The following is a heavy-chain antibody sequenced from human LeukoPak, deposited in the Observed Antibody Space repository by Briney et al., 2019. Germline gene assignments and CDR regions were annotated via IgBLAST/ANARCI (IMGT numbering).Heavy chain of an antibody. CDR2: ISATDANT. CDR3: AIREPIGY. J-gene: IGHJ4*02. V-gene: IGHV3-23*01. Sequence: GGSLRLSCAASGFTFSSYAMYWVRQASGKGLEWVSAISATDANTYYADSVKGRFTISRDNSKNTLYLQMNSLRAEDTAVYYCAIREPIGYWGQGTLVTVSS. CDR1: GFTFSSYA. D-gene: IGHD1-14*01.